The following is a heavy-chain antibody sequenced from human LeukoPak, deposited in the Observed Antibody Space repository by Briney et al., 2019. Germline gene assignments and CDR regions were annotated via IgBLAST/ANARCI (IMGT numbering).Heavy chain of an antibody. CDR1: GFSFSEYD. J-gene: IGHJ4*02. D-gene: IGHD3-22*01. Sequence: GRSLRLSCVASGFSFSEYDMGGVRQTPMERGEWISAIRGNGDTTYYADSVKGRFAISRDNSKNTFYLQMNRLRAEDTAVYYCAKVWSKYYDSSDTDDWGQGTLVPVSS. V-gene: IGHV3-23*01. CDR2: IRGNGDTT. CDR3: AKVWSKYYDSSDTDD.